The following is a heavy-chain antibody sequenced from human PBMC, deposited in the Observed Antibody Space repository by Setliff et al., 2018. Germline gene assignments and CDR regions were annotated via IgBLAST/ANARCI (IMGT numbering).Heavy chain of an antibody. CDR1: GGSIRDYY. Sequence: SETLSLTCTVSGGSIRDYYWSWIRQPAGKGLEWIGHIQTSGTTNYNPSLKSRVTISVDTSKNQLSLKLSSVTAADTAVYYCAKVPITKVYFYMDVWGKGTTVTVSS. V-gene: IGHV4-4*07. CDR3: AKVPITKVYFYMDV. CDR2: IQTSGTT. D-gene: IGHD3-10*01. J-gene: IGHJ6*03.